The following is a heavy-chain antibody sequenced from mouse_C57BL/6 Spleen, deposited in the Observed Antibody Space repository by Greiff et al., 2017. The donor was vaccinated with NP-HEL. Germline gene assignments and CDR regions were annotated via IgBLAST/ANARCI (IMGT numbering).Heavy chain of an antibody. CDR1: GYSFTGYF. J-gene: IGHJ1*03. CDR2: INPYNGDT. D-gene: IGHD1-1*01. Sequence: VQLQQSGPELVKPGDSVKISCKASGYSFTGYFMNWVMQSHGKSLEWIGRINPYNGDTFYNQKFKGKATLTVDKSSSTAPMELRSLTSEDSAVYYCARWGTTVVPSRYFDVWGTGTTVTVSS. V-gene: IGHV1-20*01. CDR3: ARWGTTVVPSRYFDV.